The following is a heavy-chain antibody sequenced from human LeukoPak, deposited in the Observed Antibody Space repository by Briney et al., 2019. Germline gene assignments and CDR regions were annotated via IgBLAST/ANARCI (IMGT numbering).Heavy chain of an antibody. CDR1: GFSFTSYA. Sequence: GGSLRLSCAASGFSFTSYAMTWVRQVPGKGLEWVSAIRPSGEATFYADSVKGRFTVSRDNSKNTLYPQMSSLRAEDTALYYCAREGPDMTASHFDYWGQGTLVTVSS. J-gene: IGHJ4*02. CDR3: AREGPDMTASHFDY. V-gene: IGHV3-23*01. CDR2: IRPSGEAT. D-gene: IGHD2-21*02.